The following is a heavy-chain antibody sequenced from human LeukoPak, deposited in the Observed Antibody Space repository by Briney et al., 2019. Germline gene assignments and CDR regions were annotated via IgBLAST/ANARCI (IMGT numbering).Heavy chain of an antibody. J-gene: IGHJ4*02. CDR3: ATDYQDGAASILNY. D-gene: IGHD3-3*02. CDR1: GFTFSSYG. V-gene: IGHV3-33*03. CDR2: IWYDGSNK. Sequence: GGSLRLSFAASGFTFSSYGMHWVRQAPGKGLEWVAVIWYDGSNKYYADSVKGRFTISRDNSKNSLYLQMNSLRAEDTAVYYCATDYQDGAASILNYWGQGTLVTVSS.